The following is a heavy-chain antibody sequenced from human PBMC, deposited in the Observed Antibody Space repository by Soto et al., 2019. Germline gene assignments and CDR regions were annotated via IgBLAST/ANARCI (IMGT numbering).Heavy chain of an antibody. J-gene: IGHJ4*02. CDR1: GGSISSNSYF. CDR3: ARRSGWYYFDY. Sequence: QLQLQESGPGLVKPSETLSLTCTVSGGSISSNSYFWGWIRQPPGKGLEWIGTIYYIGSTYYNPPLKSRVTISVDTSKNQFSLKLSSVTAADTAVYYCARRSGWYYFDYWGQGTLVTVSS. CDR2: IYYIGST. D-gene: IGHD6-19*01. V-gene: IGHV4-39*01.